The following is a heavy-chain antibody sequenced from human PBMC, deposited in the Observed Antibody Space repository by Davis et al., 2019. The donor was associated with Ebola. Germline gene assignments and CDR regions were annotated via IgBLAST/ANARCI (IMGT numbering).Heavy chain of an antibody. V-gene: IGHV2-5*02. CDR3: AHRHYGSGSYSFFDY. Sequence: SGPTLVKPTQTLTLTCTFSGFSLRLNAVPLSFFLQPPGKALEWLAVIYGDDIKRYSPSLRSRLTITKDASKNQVVLTMTKMDPVDTATYNCAHRHYGSGSYSFFDYWGQGALVTVSS. CDR1: GFSLRLNAVP. J-gene: IGHJ4*02. CDR2: IYGDDIK. D-gene: IGHD3-10*01.